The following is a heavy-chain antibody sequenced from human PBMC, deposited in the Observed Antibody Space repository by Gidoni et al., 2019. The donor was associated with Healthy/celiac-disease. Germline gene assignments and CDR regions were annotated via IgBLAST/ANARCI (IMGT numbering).Heavy chain of an antibody. V-gene: IGHV4-61*02. J-gene: IGHJ4*02. D-gene: IGHD5-12*01. Sequence: HVQLQESGPGLVKPSQTLSLTCTVSGGSISSGSYYWSWIRQPAGKGLEWIGRIYTSGSTNYNPSIKSRVTISVDTAKNKFSLKLSAVTAADTAVYYCAREEDIVALFDYWGQGTLVTVSS. CDR3: AREEDIVALFDY. CDR1: GGSISSGSYY. CDR2: IYTSGST.